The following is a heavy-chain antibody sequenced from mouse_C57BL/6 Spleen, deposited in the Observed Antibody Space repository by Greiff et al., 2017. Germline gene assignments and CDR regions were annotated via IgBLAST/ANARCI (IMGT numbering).Heavy chain of an antibody. CDR1: GYTFTSYW. Sequence: QVQLQQPGAELVRPGTSVKLSCKASGYTFTSYWMHWVKQRPGQGLEWIGVIDPSDSYTNYNQKFKGKATLTVDTSSSTAYMQLSSLTSEDSAVXDCARSTTGWDWYFDVWGTGTTVTVSS. CDR2: IDPSDSYT. V-gene: IGHV1-59*01. D-gene: IGHD1-1*01. CDR3: ARSTTGWDWYFDV. J-gene: IGHJ1*03.